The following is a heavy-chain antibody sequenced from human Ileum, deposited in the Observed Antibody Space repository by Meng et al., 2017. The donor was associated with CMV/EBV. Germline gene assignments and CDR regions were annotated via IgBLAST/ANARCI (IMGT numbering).Heavy chain of an antibody. Sequence: LSCEASGFTFSTYAMTWVRQAPGKGLEWVSVIYSGGTTTYFGDSVKGRFTISRDDSKNTLYLQMNSLRAEDTAVYYCAKPLTYWYFDLWGRGTLVTVSS. CDR3: AKPLTYWYFDL. J-gene: IGHJ2*01. CDR2: IYSGGTTT. CDR1: GFTFSTYA. V-gene: IGHV3-23*03.